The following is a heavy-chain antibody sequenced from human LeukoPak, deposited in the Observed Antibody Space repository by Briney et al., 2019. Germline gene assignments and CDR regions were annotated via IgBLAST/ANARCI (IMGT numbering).Heavy chain of an antibody. D-gene: IGHD3-10*01. V-gene: IGHV4-34*01. J-gene: IGHJ5*02. CDR2: INHSGST. CDR1: GGSLSGYY. CDR3: AGLRLIYYGSGSYPLAPVSWFDP. Sequence: SETLSLTCAVYGGSLSGYYWSWIRQPPGKGLEWIGEINHSGSTNYNPSLKSRVTISVDTSKNQFSLKLSSVTAADTAVYYCAGLRLIYYGSGSYPLAPVSWFDPWGQGTLVTVSS.